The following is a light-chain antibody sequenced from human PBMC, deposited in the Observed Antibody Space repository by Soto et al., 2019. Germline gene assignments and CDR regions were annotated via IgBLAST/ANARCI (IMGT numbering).Light chain of an antibody. V-gene: IGKV3-15*01. CDR3: QQYNNWPPFT. Sequence: EIVMTQSPATLSVSPGERATLSCRASQSVRSNLAWYQQQPGQAPRLLMYGASTSATGIPARFSGSGSGTEFTLTISSLQSEDFAVYYCQQYNNWPPFTFGPGTKVDIK. CDR1: QSVRSN. J-gene: IGKJ3*01. CDR2: GAS.